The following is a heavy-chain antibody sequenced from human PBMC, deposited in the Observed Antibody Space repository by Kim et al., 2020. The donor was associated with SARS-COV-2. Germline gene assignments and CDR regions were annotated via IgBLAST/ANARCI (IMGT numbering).Heavy chain of an antibody. J-gene: IGHJ5*02. V-gene: IGHV3-73*01. CDR1: GFSFSGST. D-gene: IGHD3-10*01. CDR3: TRRKGFGEFDP. CDR2: IRSKANSYAT. Sequence: GGSLRLSCAVNGFSFSGSTMHWVRQASGKGLEWIGRIRSKANSYATTYAASVKGRFTISRDDSTNTAYLQMNSLKIEGTAVYYCTRRKGFGEFDPWGQGTLVTVSS.